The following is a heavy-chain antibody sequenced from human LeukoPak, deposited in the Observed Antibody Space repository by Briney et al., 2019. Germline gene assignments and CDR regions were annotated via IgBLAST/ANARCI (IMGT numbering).Heavy chain of an antibody. CDR3: ARALYSGHADLFDS. D-gene: IGHD1-26*01. V-gene: IGHV3-66*01. J-gene: IGHJ4*02. CDR1: GFTVSGSY. Sequence: GGSLRLSCAVSGFTVSGSYMSWVRQAPGKGLEWVSVIYSGGNTYYSDSVKGRFAISRDTSKNTLYLQMNSLRADDTAVYYCARALYSGHADLFDSWGQGTLVTVSS. CDR2: IYSGGNT.